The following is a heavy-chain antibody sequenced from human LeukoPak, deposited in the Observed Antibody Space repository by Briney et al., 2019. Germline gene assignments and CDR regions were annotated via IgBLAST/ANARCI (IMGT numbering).Heavy chain of an antibody. J-gene: IGHJ4*02. V-gene: IGHV1-2*02. CDR2: INPNNGGT. CDR1: GYTFNGYY. D-gene: IGHD3-3*01. Sequence: ASVKVSCKSSGYTFNGYYMHWVRQAPGQGLEWMGWINPNNGGTKYAQNFQGRVTMTRDTSFTTAYMQLDRLRSDDSAVYYCARAEGFYDFWSGSFDYWGQGTLVTVSS. CDR3: ARAEGFYDFWSGSFDY.